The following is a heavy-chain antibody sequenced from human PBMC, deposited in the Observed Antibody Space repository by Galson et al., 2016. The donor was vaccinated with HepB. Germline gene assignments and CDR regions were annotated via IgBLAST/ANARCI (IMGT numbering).Heavy chain of an antibody. CDR1: GFTFSGYG. V-gene: IGHV3-30*03. D-gene: IGHD2/OR15-2a*01. Sequence: SLRLSCAASGFTFSGYGMHWVRQAPGKGLEWLAADSMDGRRKFYADSLKGRFTISRDNSNNLPFLQMSSLRTDDTAIYYCARRHEYCPPVGCSVDYWGQGTLVSVSS. CDR2: DSMDGRRK. CDR3: ARRHEYCPPVGCSVDY. J-gene: IGHJ4*02.